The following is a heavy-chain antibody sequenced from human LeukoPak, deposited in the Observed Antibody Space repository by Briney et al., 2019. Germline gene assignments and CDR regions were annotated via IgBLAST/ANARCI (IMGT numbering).Heavy chain of an antibody. D-gene: IGHD5-24*01. V-gene: IGHV4-34*01. J-gene: IGHJ4*02. Sequence: PSETLSLTCVVYGGSFSGYYWNWIRQPPGKGLEWIGEVNHSGSTNYNPSFKSRVTISVDTSKNQFSLKLSSVTAADTAVYYCARDEMGTAYWGQGTLVTVSS. CDR3: ARDEMGTAY. CDR2: VNHSGST. CDR1: GGSFSGYY.